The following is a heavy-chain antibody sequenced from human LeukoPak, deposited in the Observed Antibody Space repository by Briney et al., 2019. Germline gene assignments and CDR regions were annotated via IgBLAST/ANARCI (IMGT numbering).Heavy chain of an antibody. CDR2: INPNSGGT. Sequence: ASVKVSCKASGYTFTGYYMHWVRQAPGQGLEWMGWINPNSGGTNYAQKFQGRVTMTTDTSTSTAYMELRSLRSDDTAVYYCARDSADTAMVSFDYWGQGTLVTVSS. CDR3: ARDSADTAMVSFDY. V-gene: IGHV1-2*02. D-gene: IGHD5-18*01. CDR1: GYTFTGYY. J-gene: IGHJ4*02.